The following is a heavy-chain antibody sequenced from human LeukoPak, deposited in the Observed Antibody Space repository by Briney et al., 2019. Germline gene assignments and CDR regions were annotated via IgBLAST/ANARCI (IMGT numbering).Heavy chain of an antibody. CDR2: INPNSGGT. J-gene: IGHJ4*02. Sequence: ASVTVSCKASGYTFTGYYMHWVRQAPGQGLEWMGWINPNSGGTNYAQKFQGRVTMTRDTSISTAYVELSRLRSDDTAVYYCARDLFGIVVVPAAMGYWGQGTLVTVSS. D-gene: IGHD2-2*01. CDR3: ARDLFGIVVVPAAMGY. V-gene: IGHV1-2*02. CDR1: GYTFTGYY.